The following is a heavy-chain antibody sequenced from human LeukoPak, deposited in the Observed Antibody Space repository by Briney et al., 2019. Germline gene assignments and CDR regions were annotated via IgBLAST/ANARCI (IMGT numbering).Heavy chain of an antibody. CDR1: GFTFSSYG. CDR3: AKDQVGYYDSSGYYSSPGDY. CDR2: IRYDGSNK. Sequence: PGGSLRLSCAASGFTFSSYGMHWVRQAPGKGLEWVAFIRYDGSNKYYADSVKGRFTISRDNSKNTLYLQMNSLRAEDTAVYYYAKDQVGYYDSSGYYSSPGDYWGQGTLVTVSS. V-gene: IGHV3-30*02. J-gene: IGHJ4*02. D-gene: IGHD3-22*01.